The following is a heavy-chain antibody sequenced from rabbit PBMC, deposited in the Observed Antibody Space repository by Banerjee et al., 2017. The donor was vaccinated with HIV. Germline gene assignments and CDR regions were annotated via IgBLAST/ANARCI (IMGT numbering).Heavy chain of an antibody. D-gene: IGHD4-1*01. CDR2: IDPVFGST. CDR3: ARDLAGVIGWNFNL. Sequence: QEQLKESGGGLVQPGGSLTLSCKASGFDFSSYGVSWVRQTPGKGLEWIGTIDPVFGSTYYASWVNGRFTISRSTSLSTVDLRVTSLTGADTATYFCARDLAGVIGWNFNLWGPGTLVTVS. J-gene: IGHJ4*01. V-gene: IGHV1S47*01. CDR1: GFDFSSYG.